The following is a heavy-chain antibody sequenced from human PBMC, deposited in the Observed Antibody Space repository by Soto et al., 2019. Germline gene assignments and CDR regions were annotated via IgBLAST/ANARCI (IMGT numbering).Heavy chain of an antibody. D-gene: IGHD3-22*01. J-gene: IGHJ4*02. CDR3: ARDLDYDSSGYYY. Sequence: PSETLSLTRAVSGGSLSRSNRGRWVRPPPGKGLEWIGEIYHSGSTNYNPSLKSRVTISVDKSKNQFSLKLSSVTAADTAVYYCARDLDYDSSGYYYWGQGTLVTVSS. CDR1: GGSLSRSNR. CDR2: IYHSGST. V-gene: IGHV4-4*02.